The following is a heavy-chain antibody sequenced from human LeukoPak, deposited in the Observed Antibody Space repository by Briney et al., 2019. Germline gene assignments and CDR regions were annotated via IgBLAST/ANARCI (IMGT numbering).Heavy chain of an antibody. D-gene: IGHD3-22*01. Sequence: ASVKVSCKVSGYTLTELSMHWVRQAPGKGLEWMGGFDPEGGETIYAQKFQGRVTMTEDTSTDPAYMELSSLRSEDTAVYYCATLNLDYYDSSGYFGLWGQGTLVTVSS. CDR1: GYTLTELS. CDR2: FDPEGGET. CDR3: ATLNLDYYDSSGYFGL. J-gene: IGHJ4*02. V-gene: IGHV1-24*01.